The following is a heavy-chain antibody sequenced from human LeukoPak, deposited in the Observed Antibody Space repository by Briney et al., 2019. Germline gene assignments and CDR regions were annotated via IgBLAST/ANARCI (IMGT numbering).Heavy chain of an antibody. CDR3: AKDRYSSSSPFDY. CDR2: ISGSGGST. CDR1: GFTFSSYA. V-gene: IGHV3-23*01. D-gene: IGHD6-6*01. J-gene: IGHJ4*02. Sequence: GGSPRLPCAAPGFTFSSYAKSWGRHAPREGVEGVSAISGSGGSTYYADSVKGRFTISRDNSKNTLYLQMNSLRAEDTAVYYCAKDRYSSSSPFDYWGQGTLVTVSS.